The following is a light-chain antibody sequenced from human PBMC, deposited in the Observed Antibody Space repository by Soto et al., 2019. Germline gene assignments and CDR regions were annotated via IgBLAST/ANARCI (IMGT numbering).Light chain of an antibody. CDR2: KAS. J-gene: IGKJ1*01. CDR3: QQYNSWM. CDR1: QSISSW. V-gene: IGKV1-5*03. Sequence: DIQMTQSPSTLSASVGDRVTITCRASQSISSWLAWYQQKPGKAPNLLIYKASSLESGVPSRFSGSGSGTEFTLTISSLQPDDFATYYCQQYNSWMFGQGTKVEIK.